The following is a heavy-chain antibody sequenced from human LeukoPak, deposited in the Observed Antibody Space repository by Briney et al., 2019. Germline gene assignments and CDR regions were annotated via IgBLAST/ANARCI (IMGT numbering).Heavy chain of an antibody. CDR3: AKGAWSFGYFDY. V-gene: IGHV3-43*02. CDR1: GFTFDDYA. Sequence: PRGSLRLSCAASGFTFDDYAMHWVRQAPGKGLEWVSLISGDGGSTYYADSVKGRFTISRDNSKNSLYLQMNSLRTEDTALYYCAKGAWSFGYFDYWGQGTLVTVSS. CDR2: ISGDGGST. D-gene: IGHD3-3*01. J-gene: IGHJ4*02.